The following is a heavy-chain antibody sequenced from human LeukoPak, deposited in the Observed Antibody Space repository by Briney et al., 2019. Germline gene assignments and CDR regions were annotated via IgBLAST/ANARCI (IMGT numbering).Heavy chain of an antibody. Sequence: GGSLRLSCAASGFTFSDYYMSWVRQAPGKGREWISYISNNGKTIHYEDSVKGRFIISRDNAKKALYLQMNRLREEDTAVNYCARAPRWLHPWGRGTLVPVPP. J-gene: IGHJ5*01. CDR1: GFTFSDYY. CDR2: ISNNGKTI. CDR3: ARAPRWLHP. V-gene: IGHV3-11*01.